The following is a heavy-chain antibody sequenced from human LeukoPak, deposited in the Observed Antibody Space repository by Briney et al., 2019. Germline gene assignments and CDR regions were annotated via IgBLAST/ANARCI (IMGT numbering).Heavy chain of an antibody. CDR2: ISYSGSS. Sequence: SETLSLTCTVSGGSISSGTHYWGWLRQPPGKTLEWIGGISYSGSSYYNPSLKSRVTISVDTSKNQFSLKLSSVTAADTAVYYCARSGTTVTLGLFDPWGQGTLVTASS. CDR3: ARSGTTVTLGLFDP. J-gene: IGHJ5*02. CDR1: GGSISSGTHY. V-gene: IGHV4-39*07. D-gene: IGHD4-17*01.